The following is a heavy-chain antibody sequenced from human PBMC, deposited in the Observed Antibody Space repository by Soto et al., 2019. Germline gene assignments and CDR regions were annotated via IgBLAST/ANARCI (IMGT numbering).Heavy chain of an antibody. CDR2: ISGSGTST. V-gene: IGHV3-23*01. Sequence: PGESLKISCAASGFTLSVNAMSWVRQAPGKGLEWVSSISGSGTSTSYADSVKGRFTISRDTSKSTLYLQMNSLRAEDTAVYYCVKLRWKWEMDNFDYWGQGTLVTVSS. D-gene: IGHD1-26*01. CDR1: GFTLSVNA. CDR3: VKLRWKWEMDNFDY. J-gene: IGHJ4*02.